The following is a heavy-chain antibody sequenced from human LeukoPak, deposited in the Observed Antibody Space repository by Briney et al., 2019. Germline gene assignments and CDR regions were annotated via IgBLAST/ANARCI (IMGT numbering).Heavy chain of an antibody. J-gene: IGHJ4*02. CDR1: GFTFSDYD. Sequence: SGGSLRLSCAASGFTFSDYDMSWIRQARGKGLEWVSYISSSGSTIYYADSVKGRFTISRDNAKNSLYLQMNSLRAEDTAVYDRPRPVNRPQQTSGLFDYWGQGTLVPVSS. CDR3: PRPVNRPQQTSGLFDY. CDR2: ISSSGSTI. V-gene: IGHV3-11*01. D-gene: IGHD2-21*01.